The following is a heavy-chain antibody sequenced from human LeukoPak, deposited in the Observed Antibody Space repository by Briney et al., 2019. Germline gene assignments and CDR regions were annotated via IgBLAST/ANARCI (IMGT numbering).Heavy chain of an antibody. J-gene: IGHJ4*02. V-gene: IGHV4-39*01. CDR2: IYYSGST. CDR1: GGSISSSNYY. D-gene: IGHD5-24*01. Sequence: PSETLSLTCTVSGGSISSSNYYWGWICQPPGKGLEWIGNIYYSGSTYYNPSLKSRVTISVDTSKTQFSLKLSSVTAADTAVYYCARQELATYYFDYWGQGTLVTVSS. CDR3: ARQELATYYFDY.